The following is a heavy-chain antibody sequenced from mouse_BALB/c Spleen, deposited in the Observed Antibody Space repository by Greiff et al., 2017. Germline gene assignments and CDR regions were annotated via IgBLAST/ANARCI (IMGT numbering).Heavy chain of an antibody. CDR2: ILPGSGST. Sequence: LQQSGAELMKPGASVKISCKATGYTFSSYWIEWVKQRPGHGLEWIGEILPGSGSTNYNEKFKGKATFTADTSSNTAYMQLSSLTSEDSAVYYCGRNYYGSSLDWYFDVWGAGTTVTVSS. J-gene: IGHJ1*01. CDR3: GRNYYGSSLDWYFDV. D-gene: IGHD1-1*01. V-gene: IGHV1-9*01. CDR1: GYTFSSYW.